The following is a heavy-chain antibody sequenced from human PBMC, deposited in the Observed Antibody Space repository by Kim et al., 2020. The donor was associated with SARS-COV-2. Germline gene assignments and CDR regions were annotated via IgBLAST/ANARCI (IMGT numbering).Heavy chain of an antibody. CDR2: ISWNSGSI. J-gene: IGHJ4*02. V-gene: IGHV3-9*01. CDR3: AKDEGQYYDFWSGEY. D-gene: IGHD3-3*01. CDR1: GFTFGDYA. Sequence: GGSLRLSCAASGFTFGDYAMHWVRQAPGKGLEWVSGISWNSGSIGYADSVKGRFTISRDNAKNSLYLQMNSLRAEDTALYYCAKDEGQYYDFWSGEYWGQGTLVTVSS.